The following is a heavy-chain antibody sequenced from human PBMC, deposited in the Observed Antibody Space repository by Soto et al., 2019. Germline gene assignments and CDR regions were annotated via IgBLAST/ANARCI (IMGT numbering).Heavy chain of an antibody. J-gene: IGHJ6*02. Sequence: GGSLRLSCAASGFTFSNAWMNWVRQAPGKGLEWVGRIKSKTDGGTTDYAAPVKGRFTISRDDSKNTLYLQMNSLKTEDTAVYYCTTTDSSEAHYYYYYGMDVWGQGTTVTVSS. CDR3: TTTDSSEAHYYYYYGMDV. V-gene: IGHV3-15*07. D-gene: IGHD6-19*01. CDR2: IKSKTDGGTT. CDR1: GFTFSNAW.